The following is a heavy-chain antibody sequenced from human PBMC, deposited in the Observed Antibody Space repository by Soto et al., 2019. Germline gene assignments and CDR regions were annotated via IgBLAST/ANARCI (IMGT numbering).Heavy chain of an antibody. CDR1: GFTFSSYG. V-gene: IGHV3-33*01. D-gene: IGHD5-12*01. J-gene: IGHJ4*02. CDR3: ARGRIGSGYDRGEGFDY. CDR2: IWYDGSNK. Sequence: GGSLRLSCAASGFTFSSYGMHWVRQAPGKGLEWVAVIWYDGSNKYYADSVKGRFTISRDNSKNTLYLQMNSLRAEDTAVYYCARGRIGSGYDRGEGFDYWGQGTLVTVSS.